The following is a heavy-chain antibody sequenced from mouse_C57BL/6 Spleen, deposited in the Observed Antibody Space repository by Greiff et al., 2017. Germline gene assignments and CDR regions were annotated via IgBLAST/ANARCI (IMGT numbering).Heavy chain of an antibody. CDR3: SRTHYDGYDFDY. V-gene: IGHV1-81*01. Sequence: VQLQQSGAELARPGASVKLSCKASGYTFTSYGISWVKQRTGQGLEWIGEIYPRSGNTYYNEKFKGKATLPADKSSSTAYMELRSLTSEDSAVYFCSRTHYDGYDFDYWGQGTTLTVAS. J-gene: IGHJ2*01. D-gene: IGHD2-3*01. CDR1: GYTFTSYG. CDR2: IYPRSGNT.